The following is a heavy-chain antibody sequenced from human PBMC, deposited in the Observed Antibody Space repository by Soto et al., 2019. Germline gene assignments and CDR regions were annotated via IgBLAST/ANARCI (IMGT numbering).Heavy chain of an antibody. J-gene: IGHJ5*02. CDR1: GFSFTTHS. CDR3: VRPTRDIVVAPSTASNWFDP. CDR2: ISPNSDYI. Sequence: EVHLVESGGGLVKPGESLRLSCVASGFSFTTHSMNWVRQAPGRGLEWVSSISPNSDYIYYADSLKGRFTISRDNAKNSLSLQMNSLRAEDTALYYCVRPTRDIVVAPSTASNWFDPWGQGTLVTVSS. D-gene: IGHD2-2*01. V-gene: IGHV3-21*01.